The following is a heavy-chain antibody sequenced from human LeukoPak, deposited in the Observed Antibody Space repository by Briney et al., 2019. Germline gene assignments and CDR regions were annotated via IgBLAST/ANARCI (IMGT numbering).Heavy chain of an antibody. J-gene: IGHJ6*03. CDR1: GYTFTSYA. CDR2: INTNTGNP. D-gene: IGHD3-3*01. Sequence: ASVKVSCKASGYTFTSYAMNWVRQAPGQGLEWMGWINTNTGNPTYAQGFTGRFVISLDTSVSTAYLQISSLKAEDTAVYYCAREASDDFWSGSQYYCYYYMDVWGKGTTVTVSS. V-gene: IGHV7-4-1*02. CDR3: AREASDDFWSGSQYYCYYYMDV.